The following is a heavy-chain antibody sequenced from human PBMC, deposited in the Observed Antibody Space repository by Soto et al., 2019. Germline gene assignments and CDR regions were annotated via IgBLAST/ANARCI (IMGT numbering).Heavy chain of an antibody. J-gene: IGHJ3*02. D-gene: IGHD6-13*01. V-gene: IGHV2-5*02. CDR2: IYWDDDK. CDR1: GFSLSTSGVG. Sequence: SGPTLVNPTQTLTLTCTFSGFSLSTSGVGVGWIRQPPGKALEWLALIYWDDDKRYSPSLKSRLTITKDTSKNQVVLTMTNMEPVDTATYYCAHMGIGYSSNPLNAFDIWGQGTMVTVSS. CDR3: AHMGIGYSSNPLNAFDI.